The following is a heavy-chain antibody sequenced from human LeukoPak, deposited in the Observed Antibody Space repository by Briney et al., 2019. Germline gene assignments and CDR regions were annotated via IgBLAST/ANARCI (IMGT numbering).Heavy chain of an antibody. V-gene: IGHV3-23*01. CDR3: ATYRQVLLPFES. J-gene: IGHJ4*02. CDR2: IFPSGGEI. Sequence: PGGSLRLSCTASGFTFGDYAMTWVRQAPGKGLEWVSSIFPSGGEIHYADSVRGRLTISRDNSKSTLSLQMNSLRAEDTAIYYCATYRQVLLPFESWGQGTLVTVSS. CDR1: GFTFGDYA. D-gene: IGHD2-8*02.